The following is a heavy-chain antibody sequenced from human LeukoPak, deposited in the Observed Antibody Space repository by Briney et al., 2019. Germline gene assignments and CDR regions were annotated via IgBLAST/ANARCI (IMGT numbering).Heavy chain of an antibody. CDR2: ISGSGGST. D-gene: IGHD3-3*01. Sequence: HPGGSLRLSCAASGFTFSSYGMHWVRQAPGKGLEWVAVISGSGGSTYYADSVKGRFTISRDNSKNTLYLQMNSLRAEDTAVYYCAKEGRYDFWSGYYTLFWGQGTLVTVSS. V-gene: IGHV3-23*01. CDR1: GFTFSSYG. CDR3: AKEGRYDFWSGYYTLF. J-gene: IGHJ4*02.